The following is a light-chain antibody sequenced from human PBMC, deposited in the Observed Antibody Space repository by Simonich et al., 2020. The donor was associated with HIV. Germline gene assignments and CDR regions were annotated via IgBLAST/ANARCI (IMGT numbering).Light chain of an antibody. Sequence: DIQMTQSPSSVSASVGDRVTITCRASQCISSWLAWYQQRPGKALKLLMYAASSLQSGVPSRFSGSGAGTKFTLTISSLQPEDFATYYCQQAITFPRTFGQGTRVDVK. J-gene: IGKJ1*01. V-gene: IGKV1-12*01. CDR3: QQAITFPRT. CDR2: AAS. CDR1: QCISSW.